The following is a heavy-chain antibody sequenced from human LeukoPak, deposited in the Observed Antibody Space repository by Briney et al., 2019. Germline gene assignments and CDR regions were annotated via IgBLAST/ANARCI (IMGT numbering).Heavy chain of an antibody. CDR3: AKTHREYKIEYHYYYMDV. CDR2: IRYDGSNE. V-gene: IGHV3-30*02. D-gene: IGHD5-12*01. J-gene: IGHJ6*03. CDR1: GFTFYSYG. Sequence: PGGSLRLSCAASGFTFYSYGMHWVRQAPGKGLEWVAFIRYDGSNEYYADSVKGRFTISRDNSKYTLYLQMNSLRAEDTAVYYCAKTHREYKIEYHYYYMDVWGKGTTVTVSS.